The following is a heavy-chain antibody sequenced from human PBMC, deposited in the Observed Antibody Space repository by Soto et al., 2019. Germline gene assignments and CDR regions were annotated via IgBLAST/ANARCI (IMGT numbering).Heavy chain of an antibody. J-gene: IGHJ6*02. Sequence: GGSLSLSCAASGFAFNNYAMHWVRQAPGKGLEWLAAISHDGNKQDYAHSVKGRITISRDNSTNTLFLQINSLRPEDTAVYFCAREGAYRVLASCYDRYNYGMDVWGLGTTVTVSS. CDR2: ISHDGNKQ. D-gene: IGHD2-2*01. CDR1: GFAFNNYA. CDR3: AREGAYRVLASCYDRYNYGMDV. V-gene: IGHV3-30-3*01.